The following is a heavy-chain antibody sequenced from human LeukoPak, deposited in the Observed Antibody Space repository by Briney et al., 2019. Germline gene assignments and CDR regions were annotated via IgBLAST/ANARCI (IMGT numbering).Heavy chain of an antibody. D-gene: IGHD5-12*01. CDR1: GGTFSSYA. Sequence: SVKVSCKTSGGTFSSYAISWVRQAPGQGLEWMGGIIPIFGTANYAQKFQGRVTITADESTSTAYMELSSLRSEDTAVYYCARVFSSVATFYYFDYWGQGTLVTVSS. CDR2: IIPIFGTA. V-gene: IGHV1-69*13. CDR3: ARVFSSVATFYYFDY. J-gene: IGHJ4*02.